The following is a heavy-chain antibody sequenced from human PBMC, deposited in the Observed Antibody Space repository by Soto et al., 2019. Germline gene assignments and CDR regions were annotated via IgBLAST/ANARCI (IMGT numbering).Heavy chain of an antibody. CDR1: GGFIISYY. CDR3: ARHLENSSSWYPKIDY. CDR2: IYYSGST. V-gene: IGHV4-59*08. Sequence: SETLSLTCTVSGGFIISYYWSWIRQPPGKGLEWIGYIYYSGSTNYNPSLKSRVTISVDTSKNQFSLKLSSVTAADTAVYYCARHLENSSSWYPKIDYWGQGTLVSVSS. J-gene: IGHJ4*02. D-gene: IGHD6-13*01.